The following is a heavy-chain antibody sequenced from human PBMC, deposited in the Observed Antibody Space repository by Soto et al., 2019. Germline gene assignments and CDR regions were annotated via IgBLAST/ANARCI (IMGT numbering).Heavy chain of an antibody. CDR1: GLTFSSYW. CDR3: ARASGSNIHFDY. J-gene: IGHJ4*02. Sequence: EVQLVECGGGLVQPGGSLRLSCAASGLTFSSYWMHWVRQAPGKGLVWVSRINTDGSSTTYADSVKGRFTISRDNTKNTLYLQMNSLRVEDTAVYYCARASGSNIHFDYWGQGTLVTVSS. V-gene: IGHV3-74*01. CDR2: INTDGSST. D-gene: IGHD1-26*01.